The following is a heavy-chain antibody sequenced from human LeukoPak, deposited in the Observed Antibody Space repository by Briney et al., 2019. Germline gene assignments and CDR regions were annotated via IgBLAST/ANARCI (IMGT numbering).Heavy chain of an antibody. CDR3: ARRWDSSGPIDY. D-gene: IGHD3-22*01. V-gene: IGHV3-30*03. Sequence: GGSLRLSCAASGFTFDDYGMSWVRRTPDKGLEWLAVISFDGTTKYYADSVKGRFTISRDNSKNTVFLQMNSLRFEDTALYFCARRWDSSGPIDYWGQGTLVSVSS. CDR1: GFTFDDYG. CDR2: ISFDGTTK. J-gene: IGHJ4*01.